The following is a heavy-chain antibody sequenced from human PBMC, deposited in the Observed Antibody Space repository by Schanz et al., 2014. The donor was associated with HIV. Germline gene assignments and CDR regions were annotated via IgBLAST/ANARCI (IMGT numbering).Heavy chain of an antibody. Sequence: VQLVESGGGLVKPGGSLRLSCAASGFTFSTYSMNWVRQAPGEGLEWVSSISWSGRNVYYADSVKGRFTISRDNAKNSLYLQMNSLRVDDTAVYYCARDYRFATDSWGQGTLVTVSS. V-gene: IGHV3-21*06. CDR1: GFTFSTYS. CDR3: ARDYRFATDS. CDR2: ISWSGRNV. D-gene: IGHD3-16*02. J-gene: IGHJ4*02.